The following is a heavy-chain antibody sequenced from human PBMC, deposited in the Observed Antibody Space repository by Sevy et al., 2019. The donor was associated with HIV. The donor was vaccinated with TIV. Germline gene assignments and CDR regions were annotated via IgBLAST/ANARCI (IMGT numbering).Heavy chain of an antibody. CDR1: GFTFSTYW. CDR3: ARGNSGSFDY. Sequence: GGSLRLSCAASGFTFSTYWMHWVRQAPGKGLEWVANIKQDESEKYYVASVKGRFTISRDNAKNSLYLQMNSLRPGDTAVYYCARGNSGSFDYWGQGTLVTVSP. J-gene: IGHJ4*02. D-gene: IGHD3-22*01. CDR2: IKQDESEK. V-gene: IGHV3-7*04.